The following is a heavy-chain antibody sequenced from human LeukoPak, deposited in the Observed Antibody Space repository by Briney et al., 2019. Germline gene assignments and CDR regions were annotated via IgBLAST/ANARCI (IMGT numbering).Heavy chain of an antibody. CDR3: ARHRTIFGVVTRLPGYFDY. CDR2: IYYSGST. CDR1: GGSISSSSYY. D-gene: IGHD3-3*01. J-gene: IGHJ4*02. V-gene: IGHV4-39*01. Sequence: SETLSLTCTVSGGSISSSSYYWGWIRQPPGKGLEWIGSIYYSGSTYYNPSLKSRVTISVDTSKNQFSLKLSSVTAADTAVYYCARHRTIFGVVTRLPGYFDYWGQGTLVTVSS.